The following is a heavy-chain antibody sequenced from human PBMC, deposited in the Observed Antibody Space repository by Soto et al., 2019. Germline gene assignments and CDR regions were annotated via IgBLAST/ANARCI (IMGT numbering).Heavy chain of an antibody. CDR3: DPLQPATISGRPGMDV. CDR2: FIPIFGIT. J-gene: IGHJ6*02. Sequence: QVQLLQSGAEVRKPGSSVKVSCKASGGTLGSYAITWVRQAPGQGFEWMGGFIPIFGITNYAQRFEDRLTITADESTSTVYMELSSLTYVDTAVYYCDPLQPATISGRPGMDVWGQGTTITVSS. V-gene: IGHV1-69*01. CDR1: GGTLGSYA. D-gene: IGHD4-17*01.